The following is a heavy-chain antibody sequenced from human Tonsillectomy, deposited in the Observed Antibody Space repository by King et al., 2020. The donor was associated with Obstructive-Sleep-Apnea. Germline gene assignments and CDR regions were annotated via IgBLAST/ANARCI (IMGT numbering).Heavy chain of an antibody. CDR1: GYSFTSHW. CDR3: ARLPIYDRSAYYYGPAPFDYYFDY. CDR2: IYAGDSDT. D-gene: IGHD3-22*01. V-gene: IGHV5-51*01. J-gene: IGHJ4*02. Sequence: VQLVESGAEVKKPGESLKISCKGSGYSFTSHWIGWVRQMPGKGLEWMGIIYAGDSDTRYSPSFQVQVTLSVDKSISTAYLQWSSLKASDTAMYYCARLPIYDRSAYYYGPAPFDYYFDYWGQGTLVTVSS.